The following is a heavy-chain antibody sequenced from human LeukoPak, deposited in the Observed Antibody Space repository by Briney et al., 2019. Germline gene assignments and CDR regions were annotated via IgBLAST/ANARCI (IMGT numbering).Heavy chain of an antibody. CDR1: GFTFSSYG. D-gene: IGHD1-26*01. V-gene: IGHV3-30*02. CDR2: IRSDGNYK. J-gene: IGHJ5*02. Sequence: PGGSLRLSCAASGFTFSSYGMHWVRQAPGKGLEWVAFIRSDGNYKYYADSVKGRFTISRDNSKNTLYVQMNSLRAEDTAVYYCAKEKSGSYYGWFDPWGQGTLVTVSS. CDR3: AKEKSGSYYGWFDP.